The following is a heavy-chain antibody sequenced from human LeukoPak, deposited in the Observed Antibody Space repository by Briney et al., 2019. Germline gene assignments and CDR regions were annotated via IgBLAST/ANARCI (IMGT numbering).Heavy chain of an antibody. CDR1: GFTVSSNY. V-gene: IGHV3-11*04. Sequence: GGSLRLSCAASGFTVSSNYMSWVRQAPGKGLEWVSYISTGGSTIYYADSVKGRFTISRDNAKNSLYLQMNSLRADDTAVYYCARDQASSGWADWGQGTLVTVSS. CDR2: ISTGGSTI. J-gene: IGHJ4*02. CDR3: ARDQASSGWAD. D-gene: IGHD6-19*01.